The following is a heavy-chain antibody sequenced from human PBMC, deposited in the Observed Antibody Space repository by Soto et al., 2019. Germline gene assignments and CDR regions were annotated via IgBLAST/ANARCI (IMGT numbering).Heavy chain of an antibody. J-gene: IGHJ6*02. V-gene: IGHV3-48*02. D-gene: IGHD3-16*01. CDR1: GFTLSNYA. CDR2: MSSDSRYI. Sequence: EVQLVESGGGLVQPGGSLRLSCAASGFTLSNYAVNWVRQAPGKGLEWVSYMSSDSRYIYYGDSVKGRFTISRDNARNSVYLQMNSLRDEDTAVYYCARIKLVEFFFINVDVYDMDVWGQGTPVTVSS. CDR3: ARIKLVEFFFINVDVYDMDV.